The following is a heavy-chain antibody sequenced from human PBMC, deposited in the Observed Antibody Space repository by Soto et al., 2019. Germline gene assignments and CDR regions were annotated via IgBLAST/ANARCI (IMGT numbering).Heavy chain of an antibody. CDR1: GFTFSSYA. CDR3: ARDNTGWGLHLFQH. D-gene: IGHD3-16*01. J-gene: IGHJ1*01. CDR2: ISYDGSNK. V-gene: IGHV3-30-3*01. Sequence: QVQLVESGGGVVQPGRSLRLSCAASGFTFSSYAMHWVRQAPGKGLEWVAVISYDGSNKYYADSVKGRFTISRDNSKNTRYLQMNSLRAEDTAVYYCARDNTGWGLHLFQHWGQGTLVTVSS.